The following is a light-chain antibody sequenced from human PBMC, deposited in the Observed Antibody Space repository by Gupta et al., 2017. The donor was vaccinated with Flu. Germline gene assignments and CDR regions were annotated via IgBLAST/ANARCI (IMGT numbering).Light chain of an antibody. J-gene: IGLJ2*01. CDR2: NDD. CDR1: ISNIGSKT. Sequence: RVTISCSGSISNIGSKTVNWYQQLPGTAPKLLIYNDDLRPSGVPDRFSGSKSGTSASLAISGLQSDDEADYYCAAWDASRNGVVFGGGTKLTVL. V-gene: IGLV1-44*01. CDR3: AAWDASRNGVV.